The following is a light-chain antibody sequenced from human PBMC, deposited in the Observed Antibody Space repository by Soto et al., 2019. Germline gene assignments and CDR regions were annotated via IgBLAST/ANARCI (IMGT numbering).Light chain of an antibody. Sequence: QSVLTQPPSVSGAPGQRVTISCTGSSSNIGAGYDVHWYQQLPGAAPKLLIYRNNNRPSGVPDRFSGSKSGASAFLAITGLQAEDEADYYCQSSDTSVSGSRVFGTGTKLTVL. V-gene: IGLV1-40*01. CDR3: QSSDTSVSGSRV. J-gene: IGLJ1*01. CDR2: RNN. CDR1: SSNIGAGYD.